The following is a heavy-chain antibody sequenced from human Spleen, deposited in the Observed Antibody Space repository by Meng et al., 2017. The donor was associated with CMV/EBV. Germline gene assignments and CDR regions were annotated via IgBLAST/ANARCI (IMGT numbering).Heavy chain of an antibody. CDR1: GFTFDDYA. D-gene: IGHD3-3*01. CDR3: AKDMGLRFLEWLVDN. V-gene: IGHV3-43D*03. Sequence: GGSLRLSCAPSGFTFDDYAMHWVRQAPGKGLEWVALISWDGGSTYSADSVKGRFAISRDNSKNSLYLQMNSLRAEDSAFYYCAKDMGLRFLEWLVDNWGQGTLVTVSS. J-gene: IGHJ4*02. CDR2: ISWDGGST.